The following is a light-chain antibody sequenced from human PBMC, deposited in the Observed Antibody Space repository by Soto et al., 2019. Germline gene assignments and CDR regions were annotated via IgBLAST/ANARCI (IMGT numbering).Light chain of an antibody. Sequence: DMEMTQSPSSLSASVGDRVTITCRASQSISNYLNWYQHKPGKVPKILIYAASSLQSGVPTRFSGSGSGTDFTLSIDSLQPEDFATYYCQQSYGTPITFGGGTKVEIK. CDR2: AAS. CDR1: QSISNY. V-gene: IGKV1-39*01. CDR3: QQSYGTPIT. J-gene: IGKJ4*01.